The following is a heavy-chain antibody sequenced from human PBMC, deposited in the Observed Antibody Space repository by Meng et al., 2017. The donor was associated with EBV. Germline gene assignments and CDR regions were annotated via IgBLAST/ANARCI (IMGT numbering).Heavy chain of an antibody. J-gene: IGHJ4*02. Sequence: QVQLQESGPGLVXPXXXXXLTXTVSGASVSGGTFPWSWIRQPPGKELEWIGYIYDGGTTIYNPSLKSRVTIFLDTSRNQFSLGLGSVTTADTAVYYCAKSSSSTPGVVESWGQGTLVTVS. CDR2: IYDGGTT. CDR1: GASVSGGTFP. D-gene: IGHD6-6*01. V-gene: IGHV4-61*01. CDR3: AKSSSSTPGVVES.